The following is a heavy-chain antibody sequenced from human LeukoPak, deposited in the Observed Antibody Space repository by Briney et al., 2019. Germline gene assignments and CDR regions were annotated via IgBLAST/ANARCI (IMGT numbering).Heavy chain of an antibody. V-gene: IGHV4-59*08. J-gene: IGHJ4*02. CDR3: ARAVSGRFDY. CDR2: IYYSGST. CDR1: GGSMSPYH. D-gene: IGHD6-19*01. Sequence: PSQTLSLTCTVSGGSMSPYHWGWIRQPPGKGLEWTGYIYYSGSTNYNPSLKSRVTISVDTSKNQFSLKLSSVAAADTAIYYCARAVSGRFDYWGQGTLVTVSS.